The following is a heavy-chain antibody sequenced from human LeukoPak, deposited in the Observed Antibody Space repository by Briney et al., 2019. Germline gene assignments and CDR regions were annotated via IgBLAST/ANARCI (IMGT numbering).Heavy chain of an antibody. CDR2: ISYDGSNK. J-gene: IGHJ4*02. Sequence: GGSLRLSCAASGFTFSSYAMHWVRQAPGKGLEWVAVISYDGSNKYYADSVKGRFTISRDNAKNSLYLQMNSLRAEDTAVYYCARDFTSYIAARRGIDYWGQGTLVTVSS. CDR3: ARDFTSYIAARRGIDY. D-gene: IGHD6-6*01. V-gene: IGHV3-30*07. CDR1: GFTFSSYA.